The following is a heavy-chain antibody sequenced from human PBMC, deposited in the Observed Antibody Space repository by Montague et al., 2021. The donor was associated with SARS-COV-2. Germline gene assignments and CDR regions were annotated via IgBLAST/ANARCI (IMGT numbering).Heavy chain of an antibody. CDR3: TRDYRSIVGDGLDI. D-gene: IGHD3-16*02. CDR1: GFTFSNYD. CDR2: ISTSAYTT. J-gene: IGHJ3*02. V-gene: IGHV3-48*03. Sequence: SLRLSCAASGFTFSNYDMNWVRQAPGKGPEWISYISTSAYTTSYAGSVKGRFIISRGNGKNSLYLQMNSLRVEDTAVYYCTRDYRSIVGDGLDIWGQGTKVTVSS.